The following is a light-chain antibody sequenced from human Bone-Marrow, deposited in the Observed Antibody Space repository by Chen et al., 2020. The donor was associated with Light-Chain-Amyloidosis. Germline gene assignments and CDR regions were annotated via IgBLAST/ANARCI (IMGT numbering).Light chain of an antibody. CDR3: RQYGTSPLT. CDR2: HTS. J-gene: IGKJ4*01. Sequence: EIVLTQSPGTLSLSPGDRATLSCRASQSVHNNYVAWYQQRPDQPPTILIFHTSTRAADIPDRFSGSGSGTDFALTISSLEPEDFAVYFCRQYGTSPLTFGGGSKVEIK. CDR1: QSVHNNY. V-gene: IGKV3-20*01.